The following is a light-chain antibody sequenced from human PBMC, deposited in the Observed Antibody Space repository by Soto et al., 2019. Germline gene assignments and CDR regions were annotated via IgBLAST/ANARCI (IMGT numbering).Light chain of an antibody. V-gene: IGLV2-14*03. Sequence: QSVLTQPASVSGSPGQSITISCTGTSSDVGGYNYVSWYQHHPGKVPKFIIYDVSNRPSGVSNRFSGSKSGNTASLTISGLQAEDEADYYCSSYTSSSTPYVFGTGTKLTVL. CDR1: SSDVGGYNY. CDR2: DVS. CDR3: SSYTSSSTPYV. J-gene: IGLJ1*01.